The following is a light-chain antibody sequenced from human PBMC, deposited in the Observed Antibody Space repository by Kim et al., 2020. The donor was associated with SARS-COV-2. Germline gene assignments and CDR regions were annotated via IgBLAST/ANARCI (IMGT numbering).Light chain of an antibody. CDR1: ENIDRW. J-gene: IGKJ4*01. V-gene: IGKV1-5*01. CDR2: YAS. Sequence: DIQMTQSPSTLSASVGDRVTITCRASENIDRWLAWYQQKPGKAPKLLIYYASSLESGVPSRFSGSGSGTEFTLTISSLQPDDFATYFCQQYLSSSPSVSFGGGTKVDIK. CDR3: QQYLSSSPSVS.